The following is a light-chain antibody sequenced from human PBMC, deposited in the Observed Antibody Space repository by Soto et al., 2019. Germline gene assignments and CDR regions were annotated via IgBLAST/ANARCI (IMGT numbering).Light chain of an antibody. CDR1: QSISTY. CDR3: QQSHSTRYT. Sequence: DIQMTQSPSSLSASVGDRVTITCRASQSISTYLNWYQQKPGKAPNLLIYDASSLQSGVPSRLSGSGSGTDFTLTISSLQPEDFATYYCQQSHSTRYTFGQGTKVDIK. CDR2: DAS. J-gene: IGKJ2*01. V-gene: IGKV1-39*01.